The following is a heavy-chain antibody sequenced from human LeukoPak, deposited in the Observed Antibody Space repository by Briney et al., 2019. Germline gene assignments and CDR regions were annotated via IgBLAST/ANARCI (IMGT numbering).Heavy chain of an antibody. V-gene: IGHV4-34*01. CDR1: GGSFSGYY. D-gene: IGHD3-22*01. J-gene: IGHJ4*02. CDR2: INHSGST. Sequence: SETLSLTCAVYGGSFSGYYRSWIRQPPGKGLEWIGEINHSGSTNYNPSLKSRVTISVDTSKNQFSLKLSSVTAADTAVYYCARVSYYDSSGNRGAFDYWGQGTLVTVSS. CDR3: ARVSYYDSSGNRGAFDY.